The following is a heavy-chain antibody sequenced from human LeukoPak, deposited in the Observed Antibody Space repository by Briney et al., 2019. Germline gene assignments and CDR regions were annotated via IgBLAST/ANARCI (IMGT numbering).Heavy chain of an antibody. J-gene: IGHJ4*02. V-gene: IGHV1-18*04. CDR1: GYTFTSYG. D-gene: IGHD3-10*01. CDR2: ISAYNGNT. CDR3: AVLWFGELYSVAYYFDY. Sequence: ASVKVSCKASGYTFTSYGISWVRQAPGQGLEWMGWISAYNGNTNYAQKLQGRVTMTTDTSTSTAYMELRSLRSDDTAVYYCAVLWFGELYSVAYYFDYWGQGTLVTVSS.